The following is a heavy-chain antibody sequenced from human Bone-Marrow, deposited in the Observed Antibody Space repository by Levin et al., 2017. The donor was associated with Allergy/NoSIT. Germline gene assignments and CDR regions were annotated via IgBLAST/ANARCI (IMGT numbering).Heavy chain of an antibody. J-gene: IGHJ4*02. Sequence: GESLKISGAASGFTFSSYAIHWVRQAPGKGLEWVTSVSYDGSDKYYADSVKGRFTISRDNSKNTVYLQVNRLRAEDTAVYYCAKETGYASRRDFDYWGQGTLVTVSS. V-gene: IGHV3-30*04. CDR3: AKETGYASRRDFDY. CDR2: VSYDGSDK. CDR1: GFTFSSYA. D-gene: IGHD3-9*01.